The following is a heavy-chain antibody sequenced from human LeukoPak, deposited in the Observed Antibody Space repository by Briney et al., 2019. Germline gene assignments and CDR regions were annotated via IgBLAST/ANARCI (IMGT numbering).Heavy chain of an antibody. CDR2: INHSGST. J-gene: IGHJ1*01. Sequence: SETLSLTCAVYGGSFSGYYWSWIRQSPGKGLEWIGEINHSGSTNYNPSLKSRVTISVDTSKNQFSLKLSSVTAADTAVYYCASPVYPGPQYFQHWGQGTLVTVSS. CDR3: ASPVYPGPQYFQH. D-gene: IGHD2-2*02. CDR1: GGSFSGYY. V-gene: IGHV4-34*01.